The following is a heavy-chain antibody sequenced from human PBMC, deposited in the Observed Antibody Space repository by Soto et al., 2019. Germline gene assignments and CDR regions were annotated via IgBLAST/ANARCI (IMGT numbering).Heavy chain of an antibody. CDR3: TSLMSDTGNDY. CDR1: GFTFSGSA. CDR2: IRSKANSYAT. V-gene: IGHV3-73*02. Sequence: EVQLVESGGGLVQPGGSLKLSCAASGFTFSGSAMHWVRQASGKGLEWVGRIRSKANSYATAYAASVKGRFTISRDDSKNTAYLQMNSLKTEDTAVYYCTSLMSDTGNDYWGQGPLVTVSS. D-gene: IGHD5-18*01. J-gene: IGHJ4*02.